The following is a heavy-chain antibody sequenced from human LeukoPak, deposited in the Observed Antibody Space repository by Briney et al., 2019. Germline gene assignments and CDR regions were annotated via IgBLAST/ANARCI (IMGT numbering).Heavy chain of an antibody. CDR3: ARDPKYAYRALEY. CDR2: VQSDGGGI. V-gene: IGHV3-30*02. J-gene: IGHJ4*02. CDR1: GFTFSDYG. Sequence: GGSLRLSCAASGFTFSDYGIHWVRQAPGKGLERGAFVQSDGGGIHYTESMKGRLTISRDDSKNTVYLHMESLRAEDTAVYYCARDPKYAYRALEYWGQGTLVTVSS. D-gene: IGHD3-16*01.